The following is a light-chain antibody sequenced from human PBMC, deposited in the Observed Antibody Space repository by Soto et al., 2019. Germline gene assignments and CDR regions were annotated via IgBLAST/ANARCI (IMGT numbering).Light chain of an antibody. Sequence: EIVMTQSPATLSVSPGERATLSCRASQSVSSYLAWYQQKPGQAPRLLIYDASNRATGIPARFSGSGSGTDFTLTISSLEPEDFAVYYCQQRSNWPPGKTFGQGTKVEIK. CDR2: DAS. J-gene: IGKJ1*01. CDR1: QSVSSY. CDR3: QQRSNWPPGKT. V-gene: IGKV3-11*01.